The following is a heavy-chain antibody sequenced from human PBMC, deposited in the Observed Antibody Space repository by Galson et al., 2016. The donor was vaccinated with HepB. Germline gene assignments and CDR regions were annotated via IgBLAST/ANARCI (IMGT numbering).Heavy chain of an antibody. CDR2: IGGSGGST. Sequence: SLRLSCAASGFSFSNSGMSWVRQAPGRGLEWVSAIGGSGGSTYYADSVKGRFTISRDNSKNTLYLQMNSLRAEDTAVYYCAKDGRSGYPPSYFAGYYFDYWGQGTLVTVSS. D-gene: IGHD1-26*01. V-gene: IGHV3-23*01. CDR1: GFSFSNSG. J-gene: IGHJ4*02. CDR3: AKDGRSGYPPSYFAGYYFDY.